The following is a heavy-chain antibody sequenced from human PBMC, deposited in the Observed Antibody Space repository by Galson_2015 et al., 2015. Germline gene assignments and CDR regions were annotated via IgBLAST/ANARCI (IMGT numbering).Heavy chain of an antibody. CDR2: ISSSSTTR. J-gene: IGHJ4*02. D-gene: IGHD5-12*01. Sequence: SLRLSCAASGFSFSDYSMNWVRQAPGKGLEWVSYISSSSTTRYYADSVKGRFTISRDNAKSSLYLEMNNLRDEDTAVYYCARYSGYAGFAYWGQGTLVTVSS. CDR1: GFSFSDYS. CDR3: ARYSGYAGFAY. V-gene: IGHV3-48*02.